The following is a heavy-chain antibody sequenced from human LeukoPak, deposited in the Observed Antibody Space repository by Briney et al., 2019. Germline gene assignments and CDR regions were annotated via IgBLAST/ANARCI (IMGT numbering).Heavy chain of an antibody. J-gene: IGHJ3*02. CDR2: ISYDGSNK. V-gene: IGHV3-30*18. D-gene: IGHD3-10*01. CDR1: GFTFSSYG. Sequence: PGGSLRLSCAASGFTFSSYGMHWVRQAPGKGLEWVAVISYDGSNKYYADSGKGRFTISRDNSKNTLYLQMNSLRAEDTAVYYCAKPTELLWFGELFKDAFDIWGQGTMVTVSS. CDR3: AKPTELLWFGELFKDAFDI.